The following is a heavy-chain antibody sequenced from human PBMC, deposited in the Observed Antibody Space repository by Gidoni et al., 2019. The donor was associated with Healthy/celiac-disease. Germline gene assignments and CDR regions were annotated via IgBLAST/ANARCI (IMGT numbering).Heavy chain of an antibody. Sequence: QLQLQESGPGLVKPSETLSLTCTVSGGSISSSIYYWGWIRQPPGKGLEWIGSIYYSGSTYYNPSLKSRVTISVDTSKNQFSLKLSSVTAADTAVYYCARGYYDSSGYYSVYYFDYWGQGTLVTVSS. CDR1: GGSISSSIYY. V-gene: IGHV4-39*01. CDR2: IYYSGST. J-gene: IGHJ4*02. D-gene: IGHD3-22*01. CDR3: ARGYYDSSGYYSVYYFDY.